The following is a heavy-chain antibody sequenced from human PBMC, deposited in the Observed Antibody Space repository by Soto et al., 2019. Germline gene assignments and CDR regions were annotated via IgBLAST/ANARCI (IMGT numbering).Heavy chain of an antibody. Sequence: EVQLAESGGDLVQPGGSLRLSCVGSGFTFSYYEMNWVRQAPGKGLERVAFISHTDRLTHYPDSVRGRFTISRDNAKNSQYLHMTSLRVEDTAVYYCARDTGRASADLWGQGTLVTVSS. D-gene: IGHD6-13*01. CDR2: ISHTDRLT. CDR1: GFTFSYYE. V-gene: IGHV3-48*03. CDR3: ARDTGRASADL. J-gene: IGHJ5*02.